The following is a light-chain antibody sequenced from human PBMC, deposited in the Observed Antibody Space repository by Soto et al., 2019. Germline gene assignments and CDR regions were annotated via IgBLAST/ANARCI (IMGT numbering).Light chain of an antibody. V-gene: IGKV3-20*01. J-gene: IGKJ2*01. CDR3: QQYGDSRYT. CDR1: QSVSSSH. Sequence: EIVLTQSPGTLSLSPGERGTLSCRASQSVSSSHLVWYQQKPGQAPRLLIYGASTRASGIPDRFSGSGSGTDFTLTINRLEPEDVAVYYCQQYGDSRYTFGQGTKLEIK. CDR2: GAS.